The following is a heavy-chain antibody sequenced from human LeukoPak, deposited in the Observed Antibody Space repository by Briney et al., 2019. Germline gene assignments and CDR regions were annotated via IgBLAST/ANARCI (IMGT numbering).Heavy chain of an antibody. Sequence: GESLKTSCKGSGYSFTSYWIAWVRQMPGKGLEWMGIIYPGDSDSRYSPSFQGQVTISADKSIRTAYLQWSSLKASDTAMYYCARQSGSGGGNFDYWGQGTLVTVSS. CDR2: IYPGDSDS. V-gene: IGHV5-51*01. CDR1: GYSFTSYW. CDR3: ARQSGSGGGNFDY. D-gene: IGHD2-15*01. J-gene: IGHJ4*02.